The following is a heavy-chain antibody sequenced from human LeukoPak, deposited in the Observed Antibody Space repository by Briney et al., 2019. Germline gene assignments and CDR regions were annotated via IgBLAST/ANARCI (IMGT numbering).Heavy chain of an antibody. D-gene: IGHD1-26*01. V-gene: IGHV3-21*01. Sequence: GGSLRLSCAAPGFTLSSYRMNWVRQAPGKGLEWVSCISSSSSYIYYADSVKGRFTISRDNAKNSLYLKVNSLRAEDTAVYHCARDLSGSYLGVFDIWGQGTMVTVS. CDR2: ISSSSSYI. CDR1: GFTLSSYR. J-gene: IGHJ3*02. CDR3: ARDLSGSYLGVFDI.